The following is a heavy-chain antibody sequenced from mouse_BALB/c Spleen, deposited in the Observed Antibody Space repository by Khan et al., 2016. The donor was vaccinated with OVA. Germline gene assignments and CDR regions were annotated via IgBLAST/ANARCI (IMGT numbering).Heavy chain of an antibody. CDR2: IWSGGST. D-gene: IGHD2-4*01. CDR3: ARNYDYDEGLAY. Sequence: QMQLKQSGPGLVQPSQSLSITCTVSGFSLTTYGVHWVRQSPGKGLEWLGVIWSGGSTDYNAAFISRLSISKDSSKSQVFFKMNSLQVNDTAIYYCARNYDYDEGLAYWGQGTLVTVSA. J-gene: IGHJ3*01. CDR1: GFSLTTYG. V-gene: IGHV2-2*02.